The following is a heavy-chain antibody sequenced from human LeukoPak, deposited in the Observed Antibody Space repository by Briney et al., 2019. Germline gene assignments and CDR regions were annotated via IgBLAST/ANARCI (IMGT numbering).Heavy chain of an antibody. CDR1: GGSISSSSYY. V-gene: IGHV4-39*07. J-gene: IGHJ6*02. CDR2: IYYSGST. D-gene: IGHD5-12*01. CDR3: ARAYDPPRFLSYYYYYGMDV. Sequence: SETLSLTCTVSGGSISSSSYYWGWIRQPPGKGLEWIGSIYYSGSTYYNPSLKSRVTISVDTSKNQFSLKLSSVTAADTAVYYCARAYDPPRFLSYYYYYGMDVWGQGTTVTVSS.